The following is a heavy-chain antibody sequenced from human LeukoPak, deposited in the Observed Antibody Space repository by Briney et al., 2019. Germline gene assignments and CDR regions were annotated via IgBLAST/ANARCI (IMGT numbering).Heavy chain of an antibody. D-gene: IGHD3-10*01. J-gene: IGHJ6*03. Sequence: PSETLSLTCTVSGGSINSYYWSWIRQPPGKGLQWIGCIHYSGSTNYNPSLKSRVTISVDTSKNQFSLKLSSVTVADTAVYYCARTTMVRGTYYMDVWGKGTTVTISS. CDR2: IHYSGST. CDR1: GGSINSYY. V-gene: IGHV4-59*01. CDR3: ARTTMVRGTYYMDV.